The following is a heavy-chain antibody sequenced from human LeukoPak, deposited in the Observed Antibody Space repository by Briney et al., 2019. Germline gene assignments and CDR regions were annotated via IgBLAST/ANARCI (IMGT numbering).Heavy chain of an antibody. CDR3: ARLSFWGIGAFDI. V-gene: IGHV4-39*01. Sequence: SETLSLTCTVSVGSISSSSYCWGWIRQPPGKGLEWIGSIYYSGSTYYNLSLESRVTISVDTSKNQFSLKLSSVTAADTAVYYCARLSFWGIGAFDIWGQGTMVTVSS. D-gene: IGHD3-16*01. CDR2: IYYSGST. J-gene: IGHJ3*02. CDR1: VGSISSSSYC.